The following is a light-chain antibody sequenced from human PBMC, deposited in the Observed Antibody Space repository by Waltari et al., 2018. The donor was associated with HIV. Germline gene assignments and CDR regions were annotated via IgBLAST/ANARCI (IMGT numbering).Light chain of an antibody. CDR3: QSYDSSLRGYV. CDR2: GDN. Sequence: QSVLTQPPSVSGAPGQRVTISCTGSSSNIGAASHVHWYQHLPGTAPKLLIYGDNSRPSGGPDRFSGSKSGTSRALAITGGQAEDEADYYCQSYDSSLRGYVFGTGTKVTVL. CDR1: SSNIGAASH. J-gene: IGLJ1*01. V-gene: IGLV1-40*01.